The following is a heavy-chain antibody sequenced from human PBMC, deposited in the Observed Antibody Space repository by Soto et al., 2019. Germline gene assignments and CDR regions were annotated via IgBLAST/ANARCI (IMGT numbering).Heavy chain of an antibody. CDR1: GFTFSSYW. V-gene: IGHV3-74*01. CDR3: ASESGGKLSLDY. D-gene: IGHD2-15*01. CDR2: INSDGSST. Sequence: PGGSLRLSCAASGFTFSSYWMHWVRQAPGKGLVWVSRINSDGSSTSYADSVKGRFTISRDNAKNTLYLQMNSLRAEDTAVYYCASESGGKLSLDYWGQGTLVTVSS. J-gene: IGHJ4*02.